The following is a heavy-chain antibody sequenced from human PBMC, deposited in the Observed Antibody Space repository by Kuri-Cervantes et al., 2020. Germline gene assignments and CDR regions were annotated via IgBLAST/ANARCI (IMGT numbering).Heavy chain of an antibody. CDR2: INPNGGST. CDR3: ARERYCSGGSCYYFDF. CDR1: GYTITSYY. J-gene: IGHJ4*01. V-gene: IGHV1-46*01. D-gene: IGHD2-15*01. Sequence: ASVKVSCKASGYTITSYYMHWVRQAPGQGLEWMGIINPNGGSTSYAQKFQGRVTMTRDTSTSTVYMELSSLRSDDTAVYYCARERYCSGGSCYYFDFWGKGTLVTVSS.